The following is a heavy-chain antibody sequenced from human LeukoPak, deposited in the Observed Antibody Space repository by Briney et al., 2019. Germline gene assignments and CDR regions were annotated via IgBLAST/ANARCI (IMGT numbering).Heavy chain of an antibody. J-gene: IGHJ5*02. CDR1: GGSISSGSYY. V-gene: IGHV4-61*02. Sequence: SETLSLTCTVSGGSISSGSYYWSWIRQPAGKGLEWIGRIYTSGSTNYNPSLKSRVTISVDTSKNQFSLKLSSVTAADTAVYYCARHGGLRTRYNWFDPWGQGTLVTVSS. CDR2: IYTSGST. D-gene: IGHD5/OR15-5a*01. CDR3: ARHGGLRTRYNWFDP.